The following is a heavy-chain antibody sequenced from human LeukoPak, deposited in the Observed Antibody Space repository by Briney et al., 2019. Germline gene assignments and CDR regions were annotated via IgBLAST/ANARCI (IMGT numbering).Heavy chain of an antibody. CDR3: LTDLLLTGVY. V-gene: IGHV1-69-2*01. CDR2: VDPEHGGS. CDR1: GYTFTDSH. D-gene: IGHD2-21*01. J-gene: IGHJ4*02. Sequence: ASVKISCKASGYTFTDSHMHWVKQAPGKGLEWMGRVDPEHGGSTYAEKFRGRVNITSDTPTHTAYMELSRLRSDDTAIYYCLTDLLLTGVYWGQGSLVTVSS.